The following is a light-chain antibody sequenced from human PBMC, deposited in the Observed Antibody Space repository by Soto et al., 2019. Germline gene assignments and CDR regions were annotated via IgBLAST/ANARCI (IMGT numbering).Light chain of an antibody. CDR2: GAS. V-gene: IGKV3-15*01. Sequence: EIVLTQSPATLSFSPGERSTLSCGSSQSVSSSYLAWYQLRPGQAPRLLIYGASTRATGIPARFSGSGSGTEFTLTINSLQSEDFAVYYCQQYNKWLLWTFGQGTKVDIK. J-gene: IGKJ1*01. CDR1: QSVSSSY. CDR3: QQYNKWLLWT.